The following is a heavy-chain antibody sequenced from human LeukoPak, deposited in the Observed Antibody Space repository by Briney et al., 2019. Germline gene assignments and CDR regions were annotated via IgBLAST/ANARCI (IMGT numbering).Heavy chain of an antibody. V-gene: IGHV3-53*01. Sequence: GGSLRLSCAASGFTVSSNYMSWVRQAPGKGLEWVSVIYSGGSTYYADSVEGRFTISRDNSKNTLYLQMNSLRAEDTAVYYCARTGGSGSSVFDYWGQGTLVTVSS. CDR1: GFTVSSNY. CDR3: ARTGGSGSSVFDY. J-gene: IGHJ4*02. D-gene: IGHD3-10*01. CDR2: IYSGGST.